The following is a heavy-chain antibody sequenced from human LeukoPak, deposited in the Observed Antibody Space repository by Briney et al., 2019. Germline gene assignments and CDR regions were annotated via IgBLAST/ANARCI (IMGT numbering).Heavy chain of an antibody. CDR3: ARGLTTGDY. CDR1: GFTFSNYA. D-gene: IGHD4-17*01. Sequence: GGSLRLSCAASGFTFSNYAMHWVRQAPGKGLEYVSAISSNGGSTYYADSVKGRFTISRDNSRNTLYLQMGSLRAEDMAVYYCARGLTTGDYWGQGTLVTVSS. J-gene: IGHJ4*02. V-gene: IGHV3-64*02. CDR2: ISSNGGST.